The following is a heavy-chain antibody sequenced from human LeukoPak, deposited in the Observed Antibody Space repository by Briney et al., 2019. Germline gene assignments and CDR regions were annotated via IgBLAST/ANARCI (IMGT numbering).Heavy chain of an antibody. J-gene: IGHJ6*02. CDR2: IYHSGST. V-gene: IGHV4-4*02. Sequence: SGTLSLTCAVSGGSISSSNWWSWVRQPPGKELEWIGEIYHSGSTNYNPSLKSRVTISVDKSKNQFSLKLSSVTAADTAVYYCARLLRDYDSSGPIYGMDVWGQGTTVTVSS. CDR1: GGSISSSNW. D-gene: IGHD3-22*01. CDR3: ARLLRDYDSSGPIYGMDV.